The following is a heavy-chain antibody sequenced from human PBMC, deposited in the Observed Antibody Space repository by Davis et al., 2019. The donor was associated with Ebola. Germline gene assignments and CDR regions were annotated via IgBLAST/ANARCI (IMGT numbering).Heavy chain of an antibody. J-gene: IGHJ5*02. CDR2: INPSGGST. D-gene: IGHD3-3*01. V-gene: IGHV1-46*01. Sequence: ASVKVSCKASGYTFTSYYMHWVRQAPGQGLEWMGIINPSGGSTSYAQKFQGRVTMTSDTSTRTVYMELRSLKSDDTALYHCARDDYDFWRRFDPWGQGTLVTVSS. CDR3: ARDDYDFWRRFDP. CDR1: GYTFTSYY.